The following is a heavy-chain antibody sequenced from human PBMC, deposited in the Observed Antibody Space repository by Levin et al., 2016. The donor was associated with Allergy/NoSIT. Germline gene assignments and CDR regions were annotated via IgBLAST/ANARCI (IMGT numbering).Heavy chain of an antibody. CDR3: AREGYNDSFDI. CDR2: IIPIIGMT. CDR1: GGTFNSNT. J-gene: IGHJ3*02. Sequence: SVKVSCKASGGTFNSNTITWVRQTPGQGLVWMGRIIPIIGMTNYAANFQGRVTITADKSTGTANLELSGLRPDDTAVYYCAREGYNDSFDIWGQGTKVTVSS. D-gene: IGHD1-1*01. V-gene: IGHV1-69*04.